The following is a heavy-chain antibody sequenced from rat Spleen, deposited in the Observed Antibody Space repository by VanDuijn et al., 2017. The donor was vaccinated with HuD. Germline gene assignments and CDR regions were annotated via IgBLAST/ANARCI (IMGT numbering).Heavy chain of an antibody. Sequence: QVQLRESGPGLVQPSQTLSLTCTVSGFSLSNYGVGWVRQPPGKGLEWIGAIWSGGTTDYNSVFKSRLSISRDTSKSQVILKMNSLQTEDTAIYFCSRDGDSSWFAYWGQGTLVTVSS. CDR1: GFSLSNYG. CDR3: SRDGDSSWFAY. CDR2: IWSGGTT. V-gene: IGHV2-15*01. J-gene: IGHJ3*01. D-gene: IGHD1-2*01.